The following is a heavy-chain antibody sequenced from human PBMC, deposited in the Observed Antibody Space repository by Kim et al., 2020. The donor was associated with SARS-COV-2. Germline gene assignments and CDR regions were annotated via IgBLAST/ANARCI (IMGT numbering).Heavy chain of an antibody. Sequence: SETLSLTCTVSDGSISSSSYYWGWIRQPPGKGLEWIGSIYYSGSTYYNPSLKSRVTISLDTSRNQFSLKLTSVTAADTAVYYCARLGWGSDGLGYWGQGTLVTVSS. CDR2: IYYSGST. CDR1: DGSISSSSYY. D-gene: IGHD3-16*01. J-gene: IGHJ4*02. V-gene: IGHV4-39*01. CDR3: ARLGWGSDGLGY.